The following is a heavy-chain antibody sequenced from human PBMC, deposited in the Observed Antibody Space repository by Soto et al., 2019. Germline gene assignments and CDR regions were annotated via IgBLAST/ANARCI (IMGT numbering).Heavy chain of an antibody. CDR3: ARVVYNWMLDDAFDI. D-gene: IGHD1-20*01. J-gene: IGHJ3*02. CDR2: IIPIFGTA. V-gene: IGHV1-69*13. CDR1: GGTFSSYA. Sequence: SVKVSCKAPGGTFSSYAISWLRPAPGQGLEWMGGIIPIFGTANYAQKFQGRVTITADESTSTAYMELSSLRSEDTAVYYCARVVYNWMLDDAFDIWGQGTMVTVSS.